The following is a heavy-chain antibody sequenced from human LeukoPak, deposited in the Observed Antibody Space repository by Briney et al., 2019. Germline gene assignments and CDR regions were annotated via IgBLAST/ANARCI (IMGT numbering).Heavy chain of an antibody. V-gene: IGHV4-4*07. CDR2: IYASGST. Sequence: SETLSLTCTVSGDSISSYSWSWIRQPAGKGLEWIGRIYASGSTICNPSLKSRVTVSVDTSKNQFSLKLNSVTAADTAVYYCARFGDGYNLRFGYWGQGTLVTVSS. D-gene: IGHD5-24*01. J-gene: IGHJ4*02. CDR1: GDSISSYS. CDR3: ARFGDGYNLRFGY.